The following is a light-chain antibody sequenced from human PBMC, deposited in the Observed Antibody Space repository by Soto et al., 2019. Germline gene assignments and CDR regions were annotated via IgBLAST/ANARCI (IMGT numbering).Light chain of an antibody. V-gene: IGLV2-14*01. Sequence: QSVLTQPASVSGSPGRSITISCTGTSSDVGGYNYVSWYQQHPGTAPKLIIFDVSNRPSGVSDRFSGSKSGNTASLSISGLQAEDEADYYCTSYAGSYTYVLGTGTKVTVL. J-gene: IGLJ1*01. CDR3: TSYAGSYTYV. CDR2: DVS. CDR1: SSDVGGYNY.